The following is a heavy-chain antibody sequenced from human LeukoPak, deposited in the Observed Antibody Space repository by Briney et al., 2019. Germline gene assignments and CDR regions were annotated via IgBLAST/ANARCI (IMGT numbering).Heavy chain of an antibody. CDR2: LRGDGET. Sequence: HSGGSLRLSCAASGLSFTSFAMSWVRQAPAGGPEWVSSLRGDGETFYADSVRGRFTLSRDDSRNTVYLQLNNLRVEDTAIYYCARASWVSSADAVRWGQGTQVTVSS. J-gene: IGHJ4*02. CDR3: ARASWVSSADAVR. V-gene: IGHV3-23*01. CDR1: GLSFTSFA. D-gene: IGHD3-16*01.